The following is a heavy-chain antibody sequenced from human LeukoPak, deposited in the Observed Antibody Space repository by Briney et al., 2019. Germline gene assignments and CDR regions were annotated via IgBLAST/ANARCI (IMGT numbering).Heavy chain of an antibody. CDR2: IYHSGST. CDR3: ARRYSSGWYGAYYFDY. CDR1: GYSISSGYY. Sequence: SETLSLTCTVSGYSISSGYYWGWIRQPPGKGLEWIGSIYHSGSTYYNPSLKSRVTISVDTSKNQFSLKLSSVTAADTAVYYCARRYSSGWYGAYYFDYWGQGTLVTVSS. V-gene: IGHV4-38-2*02. D-gene: IGHD6-19*01. J-gene: IGHJ4*02.